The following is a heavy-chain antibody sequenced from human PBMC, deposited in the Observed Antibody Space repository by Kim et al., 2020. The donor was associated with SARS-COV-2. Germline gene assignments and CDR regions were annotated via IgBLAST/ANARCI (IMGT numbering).Heavy chain of an antibody. D-gene: IGHD2-15*01. CDR3: AKDAGIVVVVAANGLSRSYGMDV. V-gene: IGHV3-30*18. J-gene: IGHJ6*02. CDR1: GFTFSSYG. Sequence: GGSLRLSCAASGFTFSSYGMHWVRQAPGKGLEWVAVISYDGSNKYYADSVKGRFTISRDNSKNTLYLQMNSLRAEDTAVYYCAKDAGIVVVVAANGLSRSYGMDVWGQGTTVTVSS. CDR2: ISYDGSNK.